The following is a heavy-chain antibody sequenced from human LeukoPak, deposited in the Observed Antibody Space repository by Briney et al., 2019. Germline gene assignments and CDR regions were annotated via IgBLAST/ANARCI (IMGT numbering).Heavy chain of an antibody. D-gene: IGHD4-17*01. CDR3: ARVGYPTQRRVLSTVTIPTAGAFDI. CDR2: INHTGST. J-gene: IGHJ3*02. Sequence: SETLSLTCAVYGGSFSSYYWSWIRQPPGKGLEWIGEINHTGSTKYDPSLKSRVSISVDTSKNQFSLRLTSATAADTAVYHCARVGYPTQRRVLSTVTIPTAGAFDIWGQGTLVTISS. V-gene: IGHV4-34*01. CDR1: GGSFSSYY.